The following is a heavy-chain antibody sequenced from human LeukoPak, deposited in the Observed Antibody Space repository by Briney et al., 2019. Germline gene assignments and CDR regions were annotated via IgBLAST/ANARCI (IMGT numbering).Heavy chain of an antibody. CDR3: ARDHWNSDAFDI. CDR1: GYTFSSYY. V-gene: IGHV1-2*02. D-gene: IGHD1/OR15-1a*01. J-gene: IGHJ3*02. CDR2: INPNSGGT. Sequence: ASVKVSCKASGYTFSSYYIHWVRQAPGQGLEWMGWINPNSGGTNYAQKFQGRVTMTRDTSISTAYMELSRLRSDDTAVYYCARDHWNSDAFDIWGQGTMVTVSS.